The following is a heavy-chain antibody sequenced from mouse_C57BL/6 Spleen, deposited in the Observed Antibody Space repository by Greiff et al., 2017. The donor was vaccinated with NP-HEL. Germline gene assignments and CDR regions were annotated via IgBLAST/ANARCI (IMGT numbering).Heavy chain of an antibody. CDR2: INPSSGYT. J-gene: IGHJ1*03. D-gene: IGHD1-1*01. Sequence: VQLQESGAELAKPGASVKLSCKASGYTFTSYWMHWVKQRPGQGLEWIGYINPSSGYTKYNQKFKDKATLTADKSSSTAYMQLSSLTSEDSAVYYCASGALGDYYGSSYWYFDVWGTGTTVTVSS. CDR3: ASGALGDYYGSSYWYFDV. CDR1: GYTFTSYW. V-gene: IGHV1-7*01.